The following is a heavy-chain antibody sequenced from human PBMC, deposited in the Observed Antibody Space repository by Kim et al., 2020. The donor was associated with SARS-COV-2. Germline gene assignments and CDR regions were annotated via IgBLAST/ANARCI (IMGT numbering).Heavy chain of an antibody. V-gene: IGHV4-34*01. CDR2: INNSGSQ. Sequence: SETLSLTCAVYGGSFSGYYWRCIRQLPGKGLEWIGAINNSGSQNYNRSLKSRFTISVDTPKNQLSLKLSSVTATDTAVYYCASDHSSGWSHCYDYSSQGT. D-gene: IGHD6-19*01. CDR3: ASDHSSGWSHCYDY. CDR1: GGSFSGYY. J-gene: IGHJ4*02.